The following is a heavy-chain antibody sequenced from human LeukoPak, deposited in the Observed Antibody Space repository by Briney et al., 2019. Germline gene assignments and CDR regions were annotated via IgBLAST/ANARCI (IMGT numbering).Heavy chain of an antibody. J-gene: IGHJ4*02. CDR1: GGSISSYY. Sequence: PSETLSLTCTVSGGSISSYYWSWIRQPPGKGLEWIGYIYYSGSTNYNPSLKSRVTISVDTSKNQFSLKLGSVTAADTAAYYCARGEKVGITFGGVMFDYWGQGTLVTVSS. CDR2: IYYSGST. CDR3: ARGEKVGITFGGVMFDY. D-gene: IGHD3-16*01. V-gene: IGHV4-59*01.